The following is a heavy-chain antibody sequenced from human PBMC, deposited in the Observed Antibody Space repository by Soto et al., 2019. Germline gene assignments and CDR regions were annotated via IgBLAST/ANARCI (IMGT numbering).Heavy chain of an antibody. CDR2: ISAFNGAT. CDR1: GYTFTRFG. J-gene: IGHJ5*02. D-gene: IGHD2-2*01. CDR3: ARGYCGSTSCDNWFDP. Sequence: ASVKVSCKASGYTFTRFGISWVRQAPGQGLEWMGWISAFNGATNYAQKFQGRVTMTTDTSTSTAYMELRSLRSDDTAVYYCARGYCGSTSCDNWFDPWGQGTLVTVSS. V-gene: IGHV1-18*01.